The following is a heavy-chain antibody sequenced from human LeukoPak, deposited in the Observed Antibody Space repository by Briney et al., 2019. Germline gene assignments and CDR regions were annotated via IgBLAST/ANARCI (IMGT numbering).Heavy chain of an antibody. D-gene: IGHD3-10*01. CDR3: ARRYGSGSSPVDY. V-gene: IGHV3-7*01. CDR2: IKQDGSEK. Sequence: GGSLRLSCAASGFTFSSYGMHWVRQAPGKGLEWVANIKQDGSEKYYVDSVKGRFTISRDNAKNSLYLQMNSLRAEDTAVYYCARRYGSGSSPVDYWGQGTLVTVSS. J-gene: IGHJ4*02. CDR1: GFTFSSYG.